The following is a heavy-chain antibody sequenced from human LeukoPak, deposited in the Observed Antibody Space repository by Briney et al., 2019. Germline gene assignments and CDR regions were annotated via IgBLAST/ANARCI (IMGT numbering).Heavy chain of an antibody. CDR2: IYYSGST. CDR1: GGSISSGDYY. J-gene: IGHJ2*01. CDR3: ARGGDSAEEIVVVPASDGYFDL. V-gene: IGHV4-30-4*01. Sequence: SETLSLTCTVSGGSISSGDYYWSWIRQPPGKGLEWIGYIYYSGSTCYNPSLKSRVTISVDTSKNQFSLKLSSVTAADTAVYYCARGGDSAEEIVVVPASDGYFDLWGRGTLVTVSS. D-gene: IGHD2-2*01.